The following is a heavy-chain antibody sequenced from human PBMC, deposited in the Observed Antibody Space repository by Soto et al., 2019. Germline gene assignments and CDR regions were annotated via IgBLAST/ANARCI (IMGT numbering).Heavy chain of an antibody. Sequence: QVQLQQWGAGLLEPSETLSLTCAVHGGTFSAYYWSWIRQAPGKGLEWIGEINHSGSATYSPSLKSRATISVDTSKDQFSLRLTSLTAADTAVYFCARGGWGISSSPYYNNYYYMDIWGKGTTVTVSS. V-gene: IGHV4-34*01. CDR1: GGTFSAYY. D-gene: IGHD3-22*01. CDR3: ARGGWGISSSPYYNNYYYMDI. J-gene: IGHJ6*03. CDR2: INHSGSA.